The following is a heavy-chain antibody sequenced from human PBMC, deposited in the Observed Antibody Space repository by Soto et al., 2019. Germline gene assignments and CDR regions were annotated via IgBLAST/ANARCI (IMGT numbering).Heavy chain of an antibody. CDR3: AKDLYGDEGFDY. Sequence: QVQLVESGGGVVQPGRSLRLSCAASGFTFSSYGMHWVRQAPGKGLEWVAVISYDGSNKYYADSVKGRFTISRDNSKNTLYLQMNSLRAEDTALYYCAKDLYGDEGFDYWGREPWSPSPQ. CDR1: GFTFSSYG. J-gene: IGHJ4*02. CDR2: ISYDGSNK. V-gene: IGHV3-30*18. D-gene: IGHD4-17*01.